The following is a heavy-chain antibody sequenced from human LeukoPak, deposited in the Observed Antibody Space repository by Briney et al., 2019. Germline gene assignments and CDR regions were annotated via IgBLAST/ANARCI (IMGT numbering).Heavy chain of an antibody. Sequence: PGGSLRLSCAASGFTFSSYAMHWVRQAPGKGLEWVAVISYDGGNKYYADSVKGRFTISRDNSKNTLYLQMNSLRAEDTAVYYCAKDPNVDTAMVGGYFDYWGQGTLVTVSS. CDR2: ISYDGGNK. J-gene: IGHJ4*02. CDR3: AKDPNVDTAMVGGYFDY. CDR1: GFTFSSYA. V-gene: IGHV3-30*04. D-gene: IGHD5-18*01.